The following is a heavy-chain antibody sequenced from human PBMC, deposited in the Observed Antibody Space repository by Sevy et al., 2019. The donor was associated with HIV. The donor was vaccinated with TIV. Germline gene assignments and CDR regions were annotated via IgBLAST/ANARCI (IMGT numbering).Heavy chain of an antibody. CDR2: VNSDGTST. V-gene: IGHV3-74*01. J-gene: IGHJ4*02. CDR1: GFTFSNYW. D-gene: IGHD6-13*01. CDR3: VAANSWEDY. Sequence: GGSLRLSCAASGFTFSNYWMHWVRQAPGKGLVWVSRVNSDGTSTTYADSVKGRFTISRDNAKNTLFLQMSSLRAEDTAVYYCVAANSWEDYWGKGTLVTVSS.